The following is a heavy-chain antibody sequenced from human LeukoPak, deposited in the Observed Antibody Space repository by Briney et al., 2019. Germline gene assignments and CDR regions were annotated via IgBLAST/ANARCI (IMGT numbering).Heavy chain of an antibody. CDR3: AREVTIFGVVDYFDY. V-gene: IGHV3-7*01. Sequence: GGSLRLSCAASGFTFSSYWMSWVRQAPGKGLEWVANIKQDGSEKYYVDSVKGRFTISRDNAKNSLCLQMNSLRAEDTAVYYCAREVTIFGVVDYFDYWGQGTLVTVSS. D-gene: IGHD3-3*01. J-gene: IGHJ4*02. CDR1: GFTFSSYW. CDR2: IKQDGSEK.